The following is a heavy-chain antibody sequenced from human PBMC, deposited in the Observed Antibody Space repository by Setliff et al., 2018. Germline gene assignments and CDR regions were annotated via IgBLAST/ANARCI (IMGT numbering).Heavy chain of an antibody. Sequence: PSETLSLTCTVSGGSMTSYYWSWIRQSPWKGLEWIGYVHYSGDSNYNPSLKSRVTMSVDTSKNQFSLNLRSVTAADTAVYYCARQPSSGSYYNPRPYYFDSWGQGTLVTVSS. CDR2: VHYSGDS. J-gene: IGHJ4*02. D-gene: IGHD3-10*01. CDR3: ARQPSSGSYYNPRPYYFDS. CDR1: GGSMTSYY. V-gene: IGHV4-59*13.